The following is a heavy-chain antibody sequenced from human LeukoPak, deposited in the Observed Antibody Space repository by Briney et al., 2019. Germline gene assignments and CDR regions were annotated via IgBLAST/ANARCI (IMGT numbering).Heavy chain of an antibody. CDR1: GFTVSSNY. V-gene: IGHV3-66*01. J-gene: IGHJ4*02. Sequence: GGSLRLSCAASGFTVSSNYMSWVRQAPGKGLEWVSVIYSGDNTYYADSVKGRFTISRDISKNTLYLQMNSLRVEDTAVYYCARGSQQWLTEFDYWGQGTLVTVSS. CDR3: ARGSQQWLTEFDY. D-gene: IGHD6-19*01. CDR2: IYSGDNT.